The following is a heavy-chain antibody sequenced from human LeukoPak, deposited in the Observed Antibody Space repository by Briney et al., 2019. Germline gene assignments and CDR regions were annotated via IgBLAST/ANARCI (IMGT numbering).Heavy chain of an antibody. D-gene: IGHD3-22*01. V-gene: IGHV1-69*01. Sequence: SVKVSCKASGGTXSSXXXSXXXXXXGXGXXWXXGXXPIFGTANYAQKFQGRVTITADESTSTAYMELSSLRSEDTAVYYCARSGNPYYYDSSGYFDYWGQGTLVTVSS. CDR3: ARSGNPYYYDSSGYFDY. CDR1: GGTXSSXX. J-gene: IGHJ4*02. CDR2: XXPIFGTA.